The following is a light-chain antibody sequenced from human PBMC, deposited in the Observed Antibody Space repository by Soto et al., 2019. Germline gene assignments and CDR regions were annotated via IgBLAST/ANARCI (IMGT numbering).Light chain of an antibody. Sequence: EIVLTQSPGTLSLSPGERATLSCRASQSVSRSYLAWYQQKPGQAPRLLIFGASSRATGIPDRFSGSESGTDFTLTISRLEPEDFAVHYCQQYDTSPLTFGGGTKVEIK. J-gene: IGKJ4*01. CDR2: GAS. CDR1: QSVSRSY. V-gene: IGKV3-20*01. CDR3: QQYDTSPLT.